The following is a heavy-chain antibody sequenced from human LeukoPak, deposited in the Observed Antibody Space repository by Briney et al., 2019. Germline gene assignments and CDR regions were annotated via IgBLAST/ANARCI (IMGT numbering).Heavy chain of an antibody. V-gene: IGHV3-21*01. J-gene: IGHJ3*02. D-gene: IGHD2-21*02. CDR3: ARDSPEVVTSLARHGAFDI. CDR2: ISSSSSGYI. CDR1: GLTLSIYS. Sequence: GGSLRLSCAASGLTLSIYSMNWVRQAPGKGLEWVSSISSSSSGYIYYADSVKGRFTISRDNAKNSLYLQMNSLRAEDTAVHYCARDSPEVVTSLARHGAFDIWGQGTMVTVSS.